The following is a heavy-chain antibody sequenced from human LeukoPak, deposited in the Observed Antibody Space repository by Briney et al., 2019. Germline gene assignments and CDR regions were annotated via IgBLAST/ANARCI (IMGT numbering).Heavy chain of an antibody. D-gene: IGHD2-2*02. CDR1: GYSFTSYG. V-gene: IGHV1-18*01. J-gene: IGHJ6*03. CDR2: MSAYNGKT. CDR3: ARDQLPAAIGGGYYYYYMDV. Sequence: GASVKVSCKASGYSFTSYGFNWARQAPGQGLEWMGWMSAYNGKTNYAHSLQGRVTITADESTSTAYMELSSLRSEDTAVYYCARDQLPAAIGGGYYYYYMDVWGKGTTVTVSS.